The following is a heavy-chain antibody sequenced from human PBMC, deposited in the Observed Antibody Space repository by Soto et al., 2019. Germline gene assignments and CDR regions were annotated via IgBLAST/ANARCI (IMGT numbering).Heavy chain of an antibody. J-gene: IGHJ5*02. CDR3: ASMVRGVIIRSHPFDP. V-gene: IGHV3-21*01. CDR1: GFTFSSYS. D-gene: IGHD3-10*01. CDR2: ISSSSSYI. Sequence: GGSLRLSCAAFGFTFSSYSMNWVRQAPGKGLEWVSSISSSSSYIYYADSVKGRFTISRDNAKNSLYLQMNSLRAEDTAVYYCASMVRGVIIRSHPFDPWGQGTLVTVS.